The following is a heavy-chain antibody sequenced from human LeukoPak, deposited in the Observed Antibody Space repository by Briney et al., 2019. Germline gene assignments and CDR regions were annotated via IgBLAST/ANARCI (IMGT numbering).Heavy chain of an antibody. CDR2: IYTSGST. J-gene: IGHJ4*02. D-gene: IGHD3-22*01. CDR1: GGSISSGSYY. CDR3: ARFSAYYDSSGYSRYYFDY. Sequence: SETLSLTCTVSGGSISSGSYYWSWIRQPAGKGLEWIGRIYTSGSTNYNPSLKSRVTISVDTSKNQFSLKLSSVTAADTAVYYGARFSAYYDSSGYSRYYFDYWGQGTLVTVSS. V-gene: IGHV4-61*02.